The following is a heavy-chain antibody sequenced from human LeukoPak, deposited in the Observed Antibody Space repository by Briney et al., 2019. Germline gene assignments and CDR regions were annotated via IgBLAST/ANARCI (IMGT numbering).Heavy chain of an antibody. CDR3: VRDVEELVT. CDR1: GGSFGGYY. D-gene: IGHD1/OR15-1a*01. CDR2: INHSGST. V-gene: IGHV4-34*01. J-gene: IGHJ5*02. Sequence: SETLSLTCAVYGGSFGGYYWSWIRQPPGKGLEWIGEINHSGSTNYNPSLKSRVTISVDSSKNQFSLKLSSVTAADTAVYYCVRDVEELVTWGQGTLVTVSS.